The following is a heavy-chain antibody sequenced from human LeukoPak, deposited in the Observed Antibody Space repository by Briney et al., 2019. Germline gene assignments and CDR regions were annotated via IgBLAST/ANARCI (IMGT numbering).Heavy chain of an antibody. Sequence: ASVKVSCKASGYTFTFYYMHWVRQAPGQGLEWMGWINPNSGGTNYAQKFQGRVTMTRDTSISTAYMELSRLRSDDTAVYYCARGRAYSSGWYPWYYYYGMDVWGQGTTVTVSS. CDR3: ARGRAYSSGWYPWYYYYGMDV. V-gene: IGHV1-2*02. D-gene: IGHD6-19*01. CDR2: INPNSGGT. CDR1: GYTFTFYY. J-gene: IGHJ6*02.